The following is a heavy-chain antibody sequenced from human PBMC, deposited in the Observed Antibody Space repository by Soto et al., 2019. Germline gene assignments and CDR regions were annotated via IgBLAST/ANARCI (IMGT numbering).Heavy chain of an antibody. CDR1: GFTFSSYA. CDR3: VKGSSASRPYYFDH. D-gene: IGHD6-19*01. J-gene: IGHJ4*02. CDR2: ISSNGGST. Sequence: GGSLRLSCAASGFTFSSYAMHWVRQAPGKGLEYVSAISSNGGSTYYADSVKGRLTISRDNSKTTLYLQMSSLRADDTAVYYCVKGSSASRPYYFDHWGQGMLVTVSS. V-gene: IGHV3-64D*06.